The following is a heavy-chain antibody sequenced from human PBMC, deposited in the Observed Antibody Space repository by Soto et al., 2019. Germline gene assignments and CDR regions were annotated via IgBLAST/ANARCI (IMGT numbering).Heavy chain of an antibody. CDR3: ARGRASGSYYLLDY. CDR1: GNTFTSYD. V-gene: IGHV1-8*01. Sequence: ASVKVSCKASGNTFTSYDINWVRQATGHGLEWMGWINPNSGNIGYAQKFQGRVTMTGDTAIRTAYMEVSRLRSDDTAVYYCARGRASGSYYLLDYWGQGTLVTVPS. CDR2: INPNSGNI. J-gene: IGHJ4*02. D-gene: IGHD3-10*01.